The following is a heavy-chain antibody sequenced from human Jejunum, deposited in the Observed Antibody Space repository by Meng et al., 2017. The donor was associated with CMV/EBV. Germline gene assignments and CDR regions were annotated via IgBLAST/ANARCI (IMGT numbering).Heavy chain of an antibody. CDR1: GDSMGSSDW. CDR3: ARNGFYSLDF. CDR2: IYHGESA. J-gene: IGHJ4*02. Sequence: LNCGVAGDSMGSSDWWSWVRQQPGKGLEWIGEIYHGESATYNPYQKSRVTISVDKSKNQLSLKLSYVTAADTAVYYCARNGFYSLDFWGQGTLVTVSS. D-gene: IGHD3-22*01. V-gene: IGHV4-4*02.